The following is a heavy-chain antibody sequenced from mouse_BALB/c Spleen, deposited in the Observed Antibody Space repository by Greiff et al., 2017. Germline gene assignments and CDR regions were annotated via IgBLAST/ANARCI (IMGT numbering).Heavy chain of an antibody. CDR1: GYAFTNYW. CDR3: AKRVSTGYFDY. Sequence: VQLQQSGAELVRPGTSVKISCKASGYAFTNYWLGWVKQRPGHGLEWIGDIYPGSGNTYYNEKFKGKATLTADKSSSTAYMQLSSLTSEDSAVYFCAKRVSTGYFDYWGQGTTLTVSS. D-gene: IGHD2-10*02. V-gene: IGHV1-63*01. CDR2: IYPGSGNT. J-gene: IGHJ2*01.